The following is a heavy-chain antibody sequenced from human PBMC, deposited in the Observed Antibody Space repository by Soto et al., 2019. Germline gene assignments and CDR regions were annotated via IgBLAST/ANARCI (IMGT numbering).Heavy chain of an antibody. CDR2: ISDSGGIK. V-gene: IGHV3-23*01. Sequence: PGRSLRLSCAASGFTFSNYAMSWVRQAPGKRLEWVSGISDSGGIKYYADSVKGRFTISRENSGNTLYLQMNSLRAEDTAVYFCARDPARGVFAYFFDYWGQGTLVTVPS. CDR1: GFTFSNYA. D-gene: IGHD3-16*01. CDR3: ARDPARGVFAYFFDY. J-gene: IGHJ4*02.